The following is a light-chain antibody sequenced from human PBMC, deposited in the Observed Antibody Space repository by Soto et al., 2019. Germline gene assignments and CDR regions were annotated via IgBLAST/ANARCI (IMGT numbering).Light chain of an antibody. CDR1: SSDVGGYNY. CDR2: DVS. Sequence: QSALTQPASVSGSPGQSITISCTGTSSDVGGYNYVSWYQQHPGKAPKLMIYDVSNRPSGVSNRFSGFKSGNTASLTISGLQAEDEADYYCSSYTSSIVVFGGGTKVTVL. V-gene: IGLV2-14*01. J-gene: IGLJ2*01. CDR3: SSYTSSIVV.